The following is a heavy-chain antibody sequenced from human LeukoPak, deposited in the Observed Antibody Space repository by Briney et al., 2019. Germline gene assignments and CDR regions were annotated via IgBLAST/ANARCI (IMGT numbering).Heavy chain of an antibody. CDR2: ISGSGGST. D-gene: IGHD6-13*01. J-gene: IGHJ3*02. V-gene: IGHV3-23*01. CDR1: GFTFSSYA. CDR3: ANSYSSSWYRVEAFDI. Sequence: PGGSLRLSCAASGFTFSSYAMSWVRQAPGKGLEWVSAISGSGGSTYYADSVKGRFTISRDNSKNTLYLQMNSLRAEDTAVYYCANSYSSSWYRVEAFDIWGQGTMVTVSS.